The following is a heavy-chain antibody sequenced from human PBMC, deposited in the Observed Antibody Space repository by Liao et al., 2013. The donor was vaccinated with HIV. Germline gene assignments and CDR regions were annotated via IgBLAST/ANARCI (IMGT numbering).Heavy chain of an antibody. V-gene: IGHV4-4*07. D-gene: IGHD3-22*01. J-gene: IGHJ6*03. CDR2: IYTSGST. Sequence: QVQLQESGPGLVKPSETLSLTCTVSGGSISSYYWSWIRQPAGKGLEWIGRIYTSGSTNYNPSLKSRVTMSVDTSKNQFSLKLSSVTAADTAVYYCARDSSYYYDSSGYYYYYYYMDVWGKGTTVTVSS. CDR3: ARDSSYYYDSSGYYYYYYYMDV. CDR1: GGSISSYY.